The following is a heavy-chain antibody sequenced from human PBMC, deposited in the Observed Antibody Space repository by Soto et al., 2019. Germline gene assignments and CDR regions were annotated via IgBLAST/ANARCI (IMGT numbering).Heavy chain of an antibody. Sequence: PSETLSLTCAVSGGSISSSNWWSWVRQPPGKGLEWIGEIYHSGSTNYNPSLKSRVTISVDKSKNQFSLKLSSVTAADTAVYYCARDRIAAASSPRYGMDVWGQGTTVTV. CDR3: ARDRIAAASSPRYGMDV. D-gene: IGHD6-13*01. V-gene: IGHV4-4*02. CDR2: IYHSGST. J-gene: IGHJ6*02. CDR1: GGSISSSNW.